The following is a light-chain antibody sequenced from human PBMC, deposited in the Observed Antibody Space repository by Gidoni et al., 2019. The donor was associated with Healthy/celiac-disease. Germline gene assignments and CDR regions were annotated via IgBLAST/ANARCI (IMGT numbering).Light chain of an antibody. CDR2: GAS. J-gene: IGKJ1*01. CDR1: QSFSSSY. Sequence: IVLTQSPGTLSLSPGERATLSCRASQSFSSSYLAWYQQKTGQGPRLLIYGASSRATGIPDRFSGSGSGTDFTLIISRLEPEDFAVYYCQQYGSSPWTFGQGTKVEIK. V-gene: IGKV3-20*01. CDR3: QQYGSSPWT.